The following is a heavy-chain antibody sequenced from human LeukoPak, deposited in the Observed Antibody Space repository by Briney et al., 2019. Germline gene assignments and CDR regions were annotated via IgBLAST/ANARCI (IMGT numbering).Heavy chain of an antibody. D-gene: IGHD3-3*01. J-gene: IGHJ6*03. Sequence: SETLSLTCTVSGGSISSSSYYWGWIRQPPGKGLEWIGSIYYSGSTYYNPSLKSRVTISVDTSKDQFSLKLSSVTAADTAVYYCARSVGGFWSGYSRDYYYMDVWGKGTTVIVSS. CDR1: GGSISSSSYY. CDR2: IYYSGST. CDR3: ARSVGGFWSGYSRDYYYMDV. V-gene: IGHV4-39*07.